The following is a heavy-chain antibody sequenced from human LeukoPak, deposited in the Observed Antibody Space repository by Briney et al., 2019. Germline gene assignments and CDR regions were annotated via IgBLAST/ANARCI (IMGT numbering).Heavy chain of an antibody. V-gene: IGHV4-59*12. CDR2: IYYSGNT. CDR1: GGSISTYY. Sequence: SETLSLTCTVSGGSISTYYWSWIRQPPGKGLEWIGYIYYSGNTYYNPSLESRVTISVDTSKNQFSLKLSSVTAADTAVYYCARGYSGYDFSFDYWGQGTLVTVSS. J-gene: IGHJ4*02. CDR3: ARGYSGYDFSFDY. D-gene: IGHD5-12*01.